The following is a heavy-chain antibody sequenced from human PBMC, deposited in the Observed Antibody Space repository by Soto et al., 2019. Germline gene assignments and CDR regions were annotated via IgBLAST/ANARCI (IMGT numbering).Heavy chain of an antibody. D-gene: IGHD4-17*01. V-gene: IGHV4-30-4*01. CDR3: ARAPGDYGFDY. CDR1: GGSISSGDYY. J-gene: IGHJ4*02. CDR2: IYYSGST. Sequence: PSETLSLTCTVSGGSISSGDYYWSWIRQPPGKGLEWIGYIYYSGSTYYNPSLKSRVTISVDTSKNQFSLKLSSVTAADTAVYYCARAPGDYGFDYWGQGTLVTVSS.